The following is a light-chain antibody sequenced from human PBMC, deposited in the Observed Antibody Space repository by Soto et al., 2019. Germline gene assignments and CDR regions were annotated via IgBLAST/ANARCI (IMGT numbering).Light chain of an antibody. J-gene: IGLJ3*02. Sequence: QSVLTQPASVSGSPGRSITISCTGTSSDVGNYNLVSWYQQYPGKAPKVIIYEVFKRPSGVSNRFSGSKSGNTASVTISGLQAEDEADYYCCSYADHSWVFGGGTKLTVL. CDR2: EVF. CDR3: CSYADHSWV. V-gene: IGLV2-23*02. CDR1: SSDVGNYNL.